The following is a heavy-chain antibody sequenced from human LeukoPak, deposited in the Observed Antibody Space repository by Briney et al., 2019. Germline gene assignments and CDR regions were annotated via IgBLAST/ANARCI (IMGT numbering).Heavy chain of an antibody. CDR2: IYSGGST. CDR3: AKVSGSYRFFDY. D-gene: IGHD3-16*02. Sequence: GGSLRLSCAASGFTVSTNSMNWVRQAPGKGLEWISVIYSGGSTYYADSVKGRFTISRDNSKNTLYLQMNSLRAEDTAVYYCAKVSGSYRFFDYWGQGTLVTVSS. V-gene: IGHV3-53*01. CDR1: GFTVSTNS. J-gene: IGHJ4*02.